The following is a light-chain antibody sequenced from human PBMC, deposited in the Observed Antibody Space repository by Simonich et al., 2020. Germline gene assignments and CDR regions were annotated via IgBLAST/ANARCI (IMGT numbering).Light chain of an antibody. CDR3: QQYYSTPWT. Sequence: DIVMTQSPDSLAVSLGERATSNCKSSQSVLYSSNNKNYLAWYQQKPGQPPKLLIYWASTRESGVPDRCSGSGSGTDFTLTISSLQAEDVAVYYCQQYYSTPWTFGQGTKVEIK. CDR2: WAS. CDR1: QSVLYSSNNKNY. J-gene: IGKJ1*01. V-gene: IGKV4-1*01.